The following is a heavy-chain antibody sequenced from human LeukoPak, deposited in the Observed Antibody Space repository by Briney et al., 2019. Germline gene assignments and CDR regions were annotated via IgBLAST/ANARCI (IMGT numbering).Heavy chain of an antibody. D-gene: IGHD1-26*01. CDR3: ARYSSQSGSFSFDY. CDR2: IYHSESS. Sequence: SATLSLTYTVSGASVDLGDHYWTWVRRPPGKALEWIGYIYHSESSYYNPSLKSRTSISSDTSKNHFSLTLSSVTAADTALYYCARYSSQSGSFSFDYWGQGALVTVSS. V-gene: IGHV4-30-4*01. CDR1: GASVDLGDHY. J-gene: IGHJ4*02.